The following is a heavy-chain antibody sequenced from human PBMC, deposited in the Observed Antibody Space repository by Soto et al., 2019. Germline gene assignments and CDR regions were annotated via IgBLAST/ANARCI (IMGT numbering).Heavy chain of an antibody. CDR2: IYPGASET. V-gene: IGHV5-51*01. D-gene: IGHD5-12*01. CDR1: GYSFTNYW. CDR3: MARGYKSPNPFDV. J-gene: IGHJ3*01. Sequence: GESLKISCKTSGYSFTNYWIGWVRQLPGKGPDWMAIIYPGASETLYDPPFPGQVTISAXXXTXXXYXHXXXFXASDTAIYYCMARGYKSPNPFDVRAQRTLVTVSS.